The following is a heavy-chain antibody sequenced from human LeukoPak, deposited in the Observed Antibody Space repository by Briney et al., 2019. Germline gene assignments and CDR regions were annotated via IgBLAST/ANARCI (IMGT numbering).Heavy chain of an antibody. Sequence: PGGSLRLSCAASGFAFSSYGTHWVRQAPGKGLEWVAFIRYDGSNKYYADSVKGRFTISRDNSKNTLYLQMNSLRAEDTAVYYCAKSTDYYGSGSYFDYWGQGTLVTVSS. CDR1: GFAFSSYG. V-gene: IGHV3-30*02. D-gene: IGHD3-10*01. J-gene: IGHJ4*02. CDR2: IRYDGSNK. CDR3: AKSTDYYGSGSYFDY.